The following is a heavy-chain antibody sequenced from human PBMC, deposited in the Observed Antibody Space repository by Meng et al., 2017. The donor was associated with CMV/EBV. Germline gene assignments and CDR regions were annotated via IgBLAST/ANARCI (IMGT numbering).Heavy chain of an antibody. CDR3: ARDRDPTNWNDVYNWFDP. D-gene: IGHD1-1*01. Sequence: GESLKTSCAASGFTFSSYWMHLVRPAPGRGLGWVSLNNSDGSSTSYTDSVKGRFTITRDNAKNTMYLHMNRLRADDTAVYYCARDRDPTNWNDVYNWFDPWGQGTLVTVSS. V-gene: IGHV3-74*01. CDR1: GFTFSSYW. CDR2: NNSDGSST. J-gene: IGHJ5*02.